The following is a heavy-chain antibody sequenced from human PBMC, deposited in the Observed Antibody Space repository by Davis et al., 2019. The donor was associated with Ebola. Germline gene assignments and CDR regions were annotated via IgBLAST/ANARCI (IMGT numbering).Heavy chain of an antibody. J-gene: IGHJ6*03. CDR1: GFTFSSYG. V-gene: IGHV3-30*18. CDR3: AKGELCSGGTCHHYYYYMDV. CDR2: ISYDGSNK. Sequence: GESLKISCAASGFTFSSYGMHWVRQAPGKGLEWVAFISYDGSNKYYAESVKGRVTISRDNSKNTLYLQMNSLRAEDTAVYYCAKGELCSGGTCHHYYYYMDVWGKGTTVTVSS. D-gene: IGHD2-15*01.